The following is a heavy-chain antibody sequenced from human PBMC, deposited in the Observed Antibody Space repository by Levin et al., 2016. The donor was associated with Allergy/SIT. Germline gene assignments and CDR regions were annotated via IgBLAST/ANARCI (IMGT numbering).Heavy chain of an antibody. Sequence: SETLSLTCAVSGYSINYGHYWSWIRQPPGKGLEWIGTLFYTGNTYYNPSLESRVTMSADTSKNQFSLKLTSLTAADTAVYYCTRDSPSRYCSGTSCYEFDSWGQGTLVIVSS. CDR3: TRDSPSRYCSGTSCYEFDS. J-gene: IGHJ4*02. V-gene: IGHV4-38-2*02. CDR1: GYSINYGHY. D-gene: IGHD2-2*01. CDR2: LFYTGNT.